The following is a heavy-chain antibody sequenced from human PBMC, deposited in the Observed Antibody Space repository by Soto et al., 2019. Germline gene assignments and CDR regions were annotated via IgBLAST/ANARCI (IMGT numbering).Heavy chain of an antibody. D-gene: IGHD6-13*01. V-gene: IGHV3-11*06. CDR2: ISGTSDSK. J-gene: IGHJ4*02. CDR1: GFTFSDYY. CDR3: ARVAVLTAAGTTDY. Sequence: PGGSLRLSCAACGFTFSDYYMSWIRQVPGKGLEWVAYISGTSDSKPYADSVKGRFTISRDNAKNSLYLQMNSLRAEDTAVYYCARVAVLTAAGTTDYWGQGTLVTVSS.